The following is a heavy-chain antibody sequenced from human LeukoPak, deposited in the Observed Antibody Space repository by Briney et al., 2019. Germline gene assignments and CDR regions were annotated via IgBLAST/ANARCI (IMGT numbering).Heavy chain of an antibody. D-gene: IGHD4-17*01. CDR3: TRDWKPVTPSFDY. V-gene: IGHV3-33*08. J-gene: IGHJ4*02. CDR1: GFTFSNCA. Sequence: PGRSLRLSCAGPGFTFSNCAMNWARQAPGKGLEWVAAIQSDGSKEYYSDSVKGRFTISRDNSKNTVYLQMNSLRAGDTALYSCTRDWKPVTPSFDYWGQGTLVTVSS. CDR2: IQSDGSKE.